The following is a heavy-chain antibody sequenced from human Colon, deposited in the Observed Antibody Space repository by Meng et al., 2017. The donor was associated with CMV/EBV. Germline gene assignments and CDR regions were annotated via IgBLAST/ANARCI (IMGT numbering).Heavy chain of an antibody. D-gene: IGHD3-10*01. CDR2: IYWDDDK. CDR3: AHRPYGSGSYFFDY. J-gene: IGHJ4*02. CDR1: RFSLKTIGMG. V-gene: IGHV2-5*02. Sequence: HITLKDSKPSLVKPTQTLKLPCTFSRFSLKTIGMGVSWIRQPPGKALEWLGVIYWDDDKRYSPSLKSRLTITKDTSKNQVVLTMTNLDQLDTATYYCAHRPYGSGSYFFDYWGQGTLVTVSS.